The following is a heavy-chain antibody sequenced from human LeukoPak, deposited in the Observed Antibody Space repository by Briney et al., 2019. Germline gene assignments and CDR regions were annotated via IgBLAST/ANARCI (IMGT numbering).Heavy chain of an antibody. CDR1: GGSISSYY. V-gene: IGHV4-59*01. J-gene: IGHJ5*02. Sequence: PSETLSLTCTVSGGSISSYYWSWIRQPPGKGLEWIGHIYYSGSTNYNPSLKSRVTISVDTSKNQFSLKLSSVTAANTAVYYCARCIAAAGSNWFDPWGQGTLVTVSS. CDR3: ARCIAAAGSNWFDP. D-gene: IGHD6-13*01. CDR2: IYYSGST.